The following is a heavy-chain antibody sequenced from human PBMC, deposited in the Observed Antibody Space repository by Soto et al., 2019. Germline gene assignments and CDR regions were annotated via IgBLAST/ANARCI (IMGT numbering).Heavy chain of an antibody. D-gene: IGHD5-12*01. V-gene: IGHV4-61*01. CDR3: ARGVRTRYSGYDWINMCDY. J-gene: IGHJ4*02. CDR2: IYYSGST. Sequence: TSETLSLTCTVSGGSVSSGSYYWSWIRQPPGKGLEWIGYIYYSGSTNYNPSLKSRVTISVDTSKNQFSLKLSSVTAADTAVYYCARGVRTRYSGYDWINMCDYWGQGTLVTVSS. CDR1: GGSVSSGSYY.